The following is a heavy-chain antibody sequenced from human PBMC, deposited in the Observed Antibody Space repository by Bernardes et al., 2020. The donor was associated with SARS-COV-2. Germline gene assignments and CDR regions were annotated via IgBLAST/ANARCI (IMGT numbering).Heavy chain of an antibody. J-gene: IGHJ5*01. D-gene: IGHD3-16*02. CDR2: ISYDGSNK. CDR3: AKEGIMLTFGGVLVPNNWFDS. Sequence: GGSLRLSCGASGFTFSDSGMHWVRQAPGKGLEWVAVISYDGSNKYYADSVKGRFTISRDNSKNTLYLQMKGLRTEDTAVYYCAKEGIMLTFGGVLVPNNWFDSWGQGTLVTVSS. V-gene: IGHV3-30*18. CDR1: GFTFSDSG.